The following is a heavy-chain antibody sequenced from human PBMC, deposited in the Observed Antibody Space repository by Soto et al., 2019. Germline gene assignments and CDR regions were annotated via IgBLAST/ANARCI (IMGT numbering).Heavy chain of an antibody. V-gene: IGHV4-39*01. J-gene: IGHJ5*02. CDR3: ATSRGVGVWFDP. CDR1: GGSISSSSYY. Sequence: QLQLQESGPGLVKPSETLSLTCTVSGGSISSSSYYWGWIRQPPGKGLEWIGSISYSGSTYFNPSLKRRVTIAVDAFKIRFSPKLSSVTAADTAVYCCATSRGVGVWFDPWGQGTLVTVSS. CDR2: ISYSGST. D-gene: IGHD2-8*01.